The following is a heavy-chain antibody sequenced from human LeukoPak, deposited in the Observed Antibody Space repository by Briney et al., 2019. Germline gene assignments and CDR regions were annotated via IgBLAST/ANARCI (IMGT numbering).Heavy chain of an antibody. V-gene: IGHV3-48*03. CDR3: AKRIGSGSGPFDY. CDR1: GFTFSIYE. Sequence: GGSLRLSCAASGFTFSIYEMNWVRQAPGKGLEWVSYISSSGSTIYYADSVKGRSTISRDNSKNTLYLQMNSLRAEDTAVYYCAKRIGSGSGPFDYWGQETLVTVSS. J-gene: IGHJ4*02. CDR2: ISSSGSTI. D-gene: IGHD3-10*01.